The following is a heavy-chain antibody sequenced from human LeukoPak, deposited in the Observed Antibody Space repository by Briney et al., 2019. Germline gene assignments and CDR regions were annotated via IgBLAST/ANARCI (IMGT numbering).Heavy chain of an antibody. CDR3: ATHSGTYFDY. CDR1: GFTFGAYW. V-gene: IGHV3-7*01. J-gene: IGHJ4*02. CDR2: IRQGGVQK. D-gene: IGHD6-13*01. Sequence: GGSLRLSCAASGFTFGAYWMSWVRQAPAMGLEWVAHIRQGGVQKFQRDSVKGRFTISRDNAKNSLYLQMNSLRAEDTAVYYCATHSGTYFDYWGQGALVTVSS.